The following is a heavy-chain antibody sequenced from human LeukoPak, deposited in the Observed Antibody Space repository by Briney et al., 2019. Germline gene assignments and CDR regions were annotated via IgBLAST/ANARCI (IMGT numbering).Heavy chain of an antibody. CDR3: ARAELLRLGVVKSGNYYYMDV. Sequence: GASVKVSCKASGGTFSSYAISWVRQAPGQGLEWMGGIIPIFGTANYAQKFQGRVTITTDESTSTAYMELSSLRSEDTAVYYCARAELLRLGVVKSGNYYYMDVWGKGTTVTVSS. CDR1: GGTFSSYA. CDR2: IIPIFGTA. J-gene: IGHJ6*03. V-gene: IGHV1-69*05. D-gene: IGHD3-3*01.